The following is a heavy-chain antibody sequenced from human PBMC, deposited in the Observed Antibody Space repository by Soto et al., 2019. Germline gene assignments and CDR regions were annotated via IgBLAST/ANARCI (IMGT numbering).Heavy chain of an antibody. D-gene: IGHD3-22*01. V-gene: IGHV1-24*01. CDR2: FDPEDGET. Sequence: ASVKVSCKVFGYTLIELSLHWVRQTPGKGLEWMGGFDPEDGETIYAQKFQGRVTMTEDTSRDTAYMELSSLRSEDTAVYYCAPDLVGYYDSGNIWGQGPLVTLSS. CDR3: APDLVGYYDSGNI. CDR1: GYTLIELS. J-gene: IGHJ4*02.